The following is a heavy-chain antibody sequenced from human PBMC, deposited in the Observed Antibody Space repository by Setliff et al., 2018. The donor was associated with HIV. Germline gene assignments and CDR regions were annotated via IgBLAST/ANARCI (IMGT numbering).Heavy chain of an antibody. CDR1: GFTFSRAW. D-gene: IGHD1-1*01. Sequence: GGSLRLSCEGSGFTFSRAWMSWVRQAPGKGLEWVGRIKNKGDGGTRDYAAPMGGRFTISSDESKNTVYLEMNSLKIEDTAVYYCTSGTGTSDFDYWGQGTLVT. CDR2: IKNKGDGGTR. CDR3: TSGTGTSDFDY. J-gene: IGHJ4*02. V-gene: IGHV3-15*05.